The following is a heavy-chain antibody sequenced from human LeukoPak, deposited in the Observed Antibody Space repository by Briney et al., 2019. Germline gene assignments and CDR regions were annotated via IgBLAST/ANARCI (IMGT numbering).Heavy chain of an antibody. V-gene: IGHV4-34*01. CDR2: INHSGGT. CDR3: AREVEYYYGSGNFDY. D-gene: IGHD3-10*01. J-gene: IGHJ4*02. Sequence: SETLSLTCAVYGGSFSGYYWSWIRQPPGKGLEWIGEINHSGGTNYNPSLKSRVTISVDTSKNQFSLKLSSVTAADTAVYYCAREVEYYYGSGNFDYWGQGTLVTVSS. CDR1: GGSFSGYY.